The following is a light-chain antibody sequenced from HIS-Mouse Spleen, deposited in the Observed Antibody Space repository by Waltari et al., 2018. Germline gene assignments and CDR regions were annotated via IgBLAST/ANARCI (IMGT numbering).Light chain of an antibody. Sequence: QSALTQPASVSGSPGQSITISCTGPSSDVGGYNYVSWYQQHPGKVPKLMIYDVSNRPSGVSNRFSGSKSGNTASLTISGLQAEDEADYYCSSYTSSSTWVFGGGTKLTVL. CDR3: SSYTSSSTWV. CDR2: DVS. J-gene: IGLJ3*02. CDR1: SSDVGGYNY. V-gene: IGLV2-14*03.